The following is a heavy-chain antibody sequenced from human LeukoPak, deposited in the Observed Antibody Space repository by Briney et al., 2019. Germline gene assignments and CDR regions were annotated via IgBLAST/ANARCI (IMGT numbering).Heavy chain of an antibody. D-gene: IGHD7-27*01. CDR2: MKSNNGHT. CDR3: ARGPPNWGMVGY. J-gene: IGHJ4*02. V-gene: IGHV1-8*01. CDR1: GHTFTSFD. Sequence: ASVTVSCTASGHTFTSFDFNWVRQATGQGLEWMGWMKSNNGHTGYAQKFQGRVTMTRDTSISTAYMELSSLTFEDTAVYYCARGPPNWGMVGYWGQGTLVTVSS.